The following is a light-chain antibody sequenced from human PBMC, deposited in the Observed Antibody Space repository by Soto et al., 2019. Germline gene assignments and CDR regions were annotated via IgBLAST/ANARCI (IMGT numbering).Light chain of an antibody. CDR2: DAS. CDR1: QSVSSY. V-gene: IGKV3-11*01. Sequence: EIVLTQSPATLSLSPGERATLSCRASQSVSSYLAWYQQKPGQAPRLLIYDASNRATGIPARFSGSGSGTDSMLTISSPEPEDFAVYYCQQRSNWPLTFGGWTKVEIK. J-gene: IGKJ4*01. CDR3: QQRSNWPLT.